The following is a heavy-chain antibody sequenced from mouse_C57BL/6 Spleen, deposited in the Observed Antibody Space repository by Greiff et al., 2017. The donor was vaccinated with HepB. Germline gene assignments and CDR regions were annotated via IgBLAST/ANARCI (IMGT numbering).Heavy chain of an antibody. V-gene: IGHV1-7*01. Sequence: QVPLQQSGAELAKPGASVKLSCKASGYTFTSYWMHWVKQRPGQGLEWIGYIYPSSGYTKYNQKFKDKATLTADKSSSTDYMQLSSLTYEDSAVYYGARHYYYGSSYVDYAMDYWGQGTSVTVSS. D-gene: IGHD1-1*01. CDR1: GYTFTSYW. CDR2: IYPSSGYT. J-gene: IGHJ4*01. CDR3: ARHYYYGSSYVDYAMDY.